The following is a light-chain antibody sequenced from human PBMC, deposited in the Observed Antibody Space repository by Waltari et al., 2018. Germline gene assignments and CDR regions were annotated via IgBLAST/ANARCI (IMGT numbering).Light chain of an antibody. V-gene: IGKV1-5*03. CDR3: QSYGSFSQT. Sequence: DLQMTQSPSTLPASVGDRVTITCRASQSISPWLAWYQQKEGQAPNVVIYKTSILQSGVPSRFSGSGSGTEFTLTISSLQPDDFATYYCQSYGSFSQTFGQGTRVDMK. CDR1: QSISPW. J-gene: IGKJ1*01. CDR2: KTS.